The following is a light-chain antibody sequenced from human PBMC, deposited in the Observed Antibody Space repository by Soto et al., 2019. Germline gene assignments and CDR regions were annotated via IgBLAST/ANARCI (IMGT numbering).Light chain of an antibody. V-gene: IGKV3-11*01. CDR3: QRRRDWPLT. CDR2: DAS. J-gene: IGKJ4*01. Sequence: EIVLTQSPATLSLSPGERATLSCRASQSLNSYLAWFQQKPGQAPRLLIYDASNRATDIPARFSGSGSGTDFTLTISSLEPADFAVYYCQRRRDWPLTFGGGTRVEIK. CDR1: QSLNSY.